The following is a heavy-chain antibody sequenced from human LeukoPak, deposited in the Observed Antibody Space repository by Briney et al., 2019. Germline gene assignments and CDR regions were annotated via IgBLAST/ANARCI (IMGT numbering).Heavy chain of an antibody. V-gene: IGHV3-30*04. D-gene: IGHD6-19*01. CDR1: GIAFNGYA. CDR2: ISSDGKKI. J-gene: IGHJ4*02. Sequence: GKSPRLSCATSGIAFNGYAFHWVRRTPGKGLEWVAVISSDGKKIFYADSVKGRFIITRDNCKNTIDLQMSRLQTDDTSMYYCARTMALNRGWYQEPFDYWAREPWSPSPQ. CDR3: ARTMALNRGWYQEPFDY.